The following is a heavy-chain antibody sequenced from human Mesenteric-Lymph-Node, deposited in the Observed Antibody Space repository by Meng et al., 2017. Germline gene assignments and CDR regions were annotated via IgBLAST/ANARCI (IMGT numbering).Heavy chain of an antibody. CDR1: GASISSYY. D-gene: IGHD6-19*01. J-gene: IGHJ6*02. CDR3: ARDLRLAVAGYYHYGMDV. CDR2: IYYSGST. V-gene: IGHV4-59*01. Sequence: SETLSPTCTLSGASISSYYWSWIRQPPGKGLEWIGYIYYSGSTSYNPSLKSRVTISVDTSKNQLSLKLSSVTAADTTVYYCARDLRLAVAGYYHYGMDVWGQGTTVTVSS.